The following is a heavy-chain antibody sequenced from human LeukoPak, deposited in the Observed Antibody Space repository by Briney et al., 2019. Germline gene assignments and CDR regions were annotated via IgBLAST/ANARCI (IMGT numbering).Heavy chain of an antibody. CDR3: AKFGSGWYYRASDI. CDR2: ISSSGGST. V-gene: IGHV3-23*01. D-gene: IGHD6-19*01. Sequence: GESLRLSCAASGFTFSSYAMSWVRQAPGKGLEWVSGISSSGGSTYYADSVKGRFTISRDNSKNTLFLQMNSLRAEDTAVYYCAKFGSGWYYRASDIWGQGTMVTISS. CDR1: GFTFSSYA. J-gene: IGHJ3*02.